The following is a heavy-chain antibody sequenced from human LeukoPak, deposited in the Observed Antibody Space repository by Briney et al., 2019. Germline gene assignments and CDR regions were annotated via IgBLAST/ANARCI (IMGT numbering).Heavy chain of an antibody. Sequence: ASVKVSCKASGYTFTGYYMHWVRQAPGQGLEWMGWMNPDSGNTAYAQKFQGRVSMTRDTSISTAFMVLSSLTSDDTAVYYCGRGQWQELHDYWGQGTLVIVSS. J-gene: IGHJ4*02. D-gene: IGHD6-19*01. V-gene: IGHV1-8*02. CDR3: GRGQWQELHDY. CDR1: GYTFTGYY. CDR2: MNPDSGNT.